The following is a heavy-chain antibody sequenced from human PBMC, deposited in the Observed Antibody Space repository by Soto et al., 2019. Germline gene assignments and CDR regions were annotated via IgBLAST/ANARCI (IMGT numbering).Heavy chain of an antibody. Sequence: QVQLVQSGAEVKKPGSSVKVSCKASGGTFSSYAISWVRQAPGQGLEWMGGIIPIFGTANYAQKFQGRVTMTAAESTSIAYMELNSLRSEDKAVYYCARDSSYYDSSGPTGLCGQGTLVTVSS. J-gene: IGHJ4*02. CDR3: ARDSSYYDSSGPTGL. CDR1: GGTFSSYA. V-gene: IGHV1-69*01. D-gene: IGHD3-22*01. CDR2: IIPIFGTA.